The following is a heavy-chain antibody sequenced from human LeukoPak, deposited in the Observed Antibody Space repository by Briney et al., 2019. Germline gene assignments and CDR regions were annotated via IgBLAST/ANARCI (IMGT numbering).Heavy chain of an antibody. CDR3: VKETSLTGAGDC. Sequence: GGSLRLSCVASGFRFSSHWMSWVRHSPGKGLEWVANINEDGGTKYYRDFAKGRFTISRDNSRNTLYLQMNNLRADDTAVYFCVKETSLTGAGDCWGQGILVTVSS. CDR2: INEDGGTK. CDR1: GFRFSSHW. D-gene: IGHD1-20*01. J-gene: IGHJ4*02. V-gene: IGHV3-7*03.